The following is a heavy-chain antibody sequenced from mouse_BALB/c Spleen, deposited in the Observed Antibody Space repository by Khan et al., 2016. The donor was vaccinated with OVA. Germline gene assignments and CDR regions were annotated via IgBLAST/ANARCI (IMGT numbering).Heavy chain of an antibody. CDR1: GYIFTTYW. Sequence: QVQLQQSGAELVRPGASVKLSCKTSGYIFTTYWIHWVKQRSGQGLEWIARIYPGTDNIYYSANFKGKATLTADNSSSTAYMQFSSLKSEDSAVYFCAREEALYYFDYWGQGTTLTVSS. CDR2: IYPGTDNI. V-gene: IGHV1-76*01. CDR3: AREEALYYFDY. D-gene: IGHD3-2*02. J-gene: IGHJ2*01.